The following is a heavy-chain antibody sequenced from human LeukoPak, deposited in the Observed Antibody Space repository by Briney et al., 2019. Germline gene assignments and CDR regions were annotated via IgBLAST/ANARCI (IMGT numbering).Heavy chain of an antibody. V-gene: IGHV3-21*01. D-gene: IGHD6-19*01. CDR1: GFTFSSYS. J-gene: IGHJ4*02. CDR3: AGSTVAY. CDR2: ISSGSSYT. Sequence: GGSLRLSCAASGFTFSSYSMNWVRQTPGKGLEWVSCISSGSSYTYYADSVKGRFTISRDNAKNSLYLQMNSLRAEDTAVYYCAGSTVAYWGQGTLDTVSS.